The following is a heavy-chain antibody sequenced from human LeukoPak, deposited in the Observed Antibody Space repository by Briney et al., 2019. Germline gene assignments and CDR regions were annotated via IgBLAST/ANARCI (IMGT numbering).Heavy chain of an antibody. Sequence: SETLSLTCTVSGGSISSYYWSWIRQPPGKGLEWIGYIYNSGSTNYNPSLKSRVTISLDTSKNQFSLKLSSVTAADTAVYYCARDRYNYGSHDRWFDPWGQGTLVTVSS. J-gene: IGHJ5*02. CDR2: IYNSGST. V-gene: IGHV4-59*01. CDR1: GGSISSYY. CDR3: ARDRYNYGSHDRWFDP. D-gene: IGHD5-18*01.